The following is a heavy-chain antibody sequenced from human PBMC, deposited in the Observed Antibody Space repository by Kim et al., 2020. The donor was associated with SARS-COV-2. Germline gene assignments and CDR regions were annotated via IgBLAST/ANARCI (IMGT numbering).Heavy chain of an antibody. V-gene: IGHV6-1*01. CDR1: GDSVSSNSAS. D-gene: IGHD6-19*01. Sequence: SQTLSLTCAISGDSVSSNSASWNWIRQSPSRGLEWLGRTYYRSKWYNDYAVSVRSRITINPDTSKNQFSLQLNSVTPEDTAVYYCARARAVVGGGGFDYWGQGTLVTVSS. CDR3: ARARAVVGGGGFDY. CDR2: TYYRSKWYN. J-gene: IGHJ4*02.